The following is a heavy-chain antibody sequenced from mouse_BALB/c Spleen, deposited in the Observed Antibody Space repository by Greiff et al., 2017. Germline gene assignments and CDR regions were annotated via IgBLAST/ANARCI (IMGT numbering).Heavy chain of an antibody. V-gene: IGHV7-3*02. CDR3: AREGGYYFYWYFDV. CDR2: IRNKANGYTT. CDR1: GFTFTDYY. J-gene: IGHJ1*01. Sequence: EVQGVESGGGLVQPGGSLRLSCATSGFTFTDYYMSWVRQPPGKALEWLGFIRNKANGYTTEYSASVKGRFTISRDNSQSILYLQMNTLRAEDSATYYCAREGGYYFYWYFDVWGAGTTVTVSS. D-gene: IGHD2-3*01.